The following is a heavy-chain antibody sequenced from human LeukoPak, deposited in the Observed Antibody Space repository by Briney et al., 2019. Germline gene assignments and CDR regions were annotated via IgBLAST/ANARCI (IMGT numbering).Heavy chain of an antibody. V-gene: IGHV4-39*07. CDR2: IYYSGST. D-gene: IGHD3-9*01. CDR1: GGSISSSGYY. J-gene: IGHJ4*02. Sequence: SETLSLTCTVSGGSISSSGYYWGWIRQPPGKGLEWIGSIYYSGSTYYNPSLKSRVTISVDTSKNQFSLKLSSVTAADTAVYYCARVYDMFFDYWGQGTLVTVSS. CDR3: ARVYDMFFDY.